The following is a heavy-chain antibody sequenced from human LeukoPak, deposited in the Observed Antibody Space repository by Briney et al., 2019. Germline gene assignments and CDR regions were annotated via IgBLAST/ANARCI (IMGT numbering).Heavy chain of an antibody. J-gene: IGHJ4*02. CDR3: ARLGAYDYVWGSYRHPGRLDY. CDR1: GGSFSGYY. CDR2: INHSGST. V-gene: IGHV4-34*01. Sequence: SETLSRTCAVYGGSFSGYYWSWIRQPPGKGLEWIGEINHSGSTNYNPSLKSRVTISVDTSKNQFSLKLSSVTAADTAVYYCARLGAYDYVWGSYRHPGRLDYWGQGTLVTVSS. D-gene: IGHD3-16*02.